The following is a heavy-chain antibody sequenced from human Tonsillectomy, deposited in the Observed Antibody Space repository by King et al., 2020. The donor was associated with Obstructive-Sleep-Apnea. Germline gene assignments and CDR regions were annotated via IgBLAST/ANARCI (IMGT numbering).Heavy chain of an antibody. V-gene: IGHV5-51*01. CDR1: GYSFDSYY. CDR3: ARPGGYDSARNAFDL. D-gene: IGHD5-12*01. J-gene: IGHJ3*01. CDR2: IYPTDSDT. Sequence: QLVQSGAEVKQPGDSLKISCKASGYSFDSYYIAWVRQMPGKGLEWMGLIYPTDSDTTYSPSFRGRVTISADKSINTAYIQWSSLEASDTAMYFCARPGGYDSARNAFDLWGQGTLVTVSS.